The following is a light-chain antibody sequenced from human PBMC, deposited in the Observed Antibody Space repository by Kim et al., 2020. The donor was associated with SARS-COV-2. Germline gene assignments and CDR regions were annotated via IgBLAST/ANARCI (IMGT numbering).Light chain of an antibody. V-gene: IGLV3-19*01. J-gene: IGLJ2*01. CDR1: GLRSSY. CDR2: GRN. CDR3: NSRDSSGNHVI. Sequence: LGQTVRLTCQGDGLRSSYATWYQRRPRQAPILVIYGRNKRPSGIPDRFSASTSGNTASLTITGAQAEDEADYYCNSRDSSGNHVIFGGGTQLTVL.